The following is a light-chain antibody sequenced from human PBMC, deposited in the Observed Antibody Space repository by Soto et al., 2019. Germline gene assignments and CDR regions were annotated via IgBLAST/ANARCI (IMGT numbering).Light chain of an antibody. CDR1: QTVSGSY. J-gene: IGKJ4*01. V-gene: IGKV3-20*01. CDR2: GAS. CDR3: QQYGSSPLLT. Sequence: EIVLTQSPGTLSLSPGERATLSCRASQTVSGSYVAWYQQTPGQAPRLLIYGASSRATGIPDRFSGSGSGTDFTLTINILEPEDFAVYYCQQYGSSPLLTFGGGTNVEIK.